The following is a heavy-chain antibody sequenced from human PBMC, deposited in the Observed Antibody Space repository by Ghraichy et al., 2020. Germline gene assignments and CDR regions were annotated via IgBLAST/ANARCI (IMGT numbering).Heavy chain of an antibody. Sequence: SETLSLTCAVSGASITSGGYSWSWIRRPPGKGLEWIGDIYHNDITSYNSSLKGRVTISRDESNNLFSLSLRSATAADTAVYYCARAIVYCSGDRCYSPGGMDVWGKGTTVIVSS. CDR2: IYHNDIT. CDR3: ARAIVYCSGDRCYSPGGMDV. CDR1: GASITSGGYS. D-gene: IGHD2-15*01. J-gene: IGHJ6*03. V-gene: IGHV4-30-2*01.